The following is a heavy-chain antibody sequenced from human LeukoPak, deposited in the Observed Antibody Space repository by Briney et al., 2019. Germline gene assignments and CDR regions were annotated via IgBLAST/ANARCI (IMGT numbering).Heavy chain of an antibody. D-gene: IGHD5-12*01. J-gene: IGHJ6*03. V-gene: IGHV1-2*02. CDR3: AGSGYDLGSPFYYMDV. CDR2: INPNSGGT. Sequence: ASVKVSCKASGYTFTGYYMHWVRQAPGQGLEWMGWINPNSGGTNYAQKFQGRVTMTRDTSISIAYMELSRLRSDDTAVYYCAGSGYDLGSPFYYMDVWGKGTTVTVSS. CDR1: GYTFTGYY.